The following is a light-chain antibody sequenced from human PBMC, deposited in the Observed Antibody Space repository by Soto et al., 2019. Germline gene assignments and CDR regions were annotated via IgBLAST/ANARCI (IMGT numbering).Light chain of an antibody. V-gene: IGLV3-21*04. CDR2: YDS. CDR1: KIGSKS. CDR3: QVWDSSSDHPVV. Sequence: SYERTQPPSVSVAPGNTAMITCGGNKIGSKSVHWYQQKPGQAPVLVSYYDSDRPSGIPERFSGSNSGNTATLTISRVEAGDEADYYCQVWDSSSDHPVVFGGGTKLTVL. J-gene: IGLJ2*01.